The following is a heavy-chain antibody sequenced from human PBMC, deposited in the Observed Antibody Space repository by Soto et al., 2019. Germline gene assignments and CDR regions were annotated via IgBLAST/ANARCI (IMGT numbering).Heavy chain of an antibody. D-gene: IGHD3-10*01. CDR2: IYSGGST. J-gene: IGHJ5*02. V-gene: IGHV3-53*04. CDR3: ARRPRHYYGSGDWFDP. Sequence: EVQLVESGGGLVQPGGSLRLSCAASGFTVSSNYMSWVRQAPGKGLEWVSVIYSGGSTYYADSVKGRFTISRHNSKNTLDLQMKCLRAEDTAVYYCARRPRHYYGSGDWFDPWGQGTLVNVSS. CDR1: GFTVSSNY.